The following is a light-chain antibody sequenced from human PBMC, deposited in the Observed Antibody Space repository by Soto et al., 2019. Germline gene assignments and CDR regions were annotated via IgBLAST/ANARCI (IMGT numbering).Light chain of an antibody. CDR3: QQYNEWPLT. Sequence: VMTQSPATLSVSPGERATLSCRASLSISNSLAWYQKKPGHAPMLLIYSASTRATAIPARFSGSASGTEFTLTISSLQSEDFAVYYCQQYNEWPLTFGGGTKVETK. J-gene: IGKJ4*01. CDR2: SAS. CDR1: LSISNS. V-gene: IGKV3-15*01.